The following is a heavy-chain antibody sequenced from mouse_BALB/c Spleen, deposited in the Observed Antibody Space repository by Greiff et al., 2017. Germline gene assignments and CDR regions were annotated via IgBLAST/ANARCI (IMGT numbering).Heavy chain of an antibody. D-gene: IGHD2-2*01. V-gene: IGHV1-55*01. CDR3: ARSGYGYDGYYFDY. J-gene: IGHJ2*01. CDR2: IYPGSGST. Sequence: QVQLQQPGAELVKPGTSVKLSCKASGYNFTSYWINWVKLRPGQGLEWIGDIYPGSGSTNYNEKFKSKATLTVDTSSSTAYIQLSSLASEDSALYYCARSGYGYDGYYFDYWGQGTTLTVSS. CDR1: GYNFTSYW.